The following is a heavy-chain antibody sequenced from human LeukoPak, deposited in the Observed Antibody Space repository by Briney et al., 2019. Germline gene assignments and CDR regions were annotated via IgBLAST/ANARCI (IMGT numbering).Heavy chain of an antibody. Sequence: GGSLRLSCAASQFTFSGSWMTWVRQSPGKGLEWMATINVDGGVKSYVDSVKGRFTISRDNAKKSLYLQMNSLRVEDTAVYYCARPRSTSAFDIWGQGTKVTVSS. CDR3: ARPRSTSAFDI. CDR1: QFTFSGSW. D-gene: IGHD2-2*01. V-gene: IGHV3-7*01. CDR2: INVDGGVK. J-gene: IGHJ3*02.